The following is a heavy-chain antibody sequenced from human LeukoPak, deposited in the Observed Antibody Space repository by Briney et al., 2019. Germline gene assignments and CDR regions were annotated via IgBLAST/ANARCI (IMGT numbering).Heavy chain of an antibody. CDR1: GGSISSSSYY. CDR3: ATKSFRFTNYDFWSGYSLYYYYMDV. CDR2: IYYSGST. D-gene: IGHD3-3*01. V-gene: IGHV4-39*01. Sequence: PSETLSLTCTVSGGSISSSSYYWGWIRQPPGKGLEWIGSIYYSGSTYYNPSLKSRVTISVDTSKNQFSLKLSSVTAADTAVYYCATKSFRFTNYDFWSGYSLYYYYMDVWGKGTTVAVSS. J-gene: IGHJ6*03.